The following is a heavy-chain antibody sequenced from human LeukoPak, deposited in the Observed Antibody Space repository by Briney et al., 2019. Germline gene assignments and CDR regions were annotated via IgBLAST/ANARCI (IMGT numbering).Heavy chain of an antibody. CDR3: VRDDRRYGDYGYFDY. J-gene: IGHJ4*02. V-gene: IGHV3-66*01. D-gene: IGHD4-17*01. Sequence: PGRSLRLSCAASGFTVRNTYMNWVRQAPGKGLEWVSVIYSGGGTYYADSVKGRFTISRDNSKNTLYLQMNSLRAEDTAVYYCVRDDRRYGDYGYFDYWGQGTLVTVSS. CDR2: IYSGGGT. CDR1: GFTVRNTY.